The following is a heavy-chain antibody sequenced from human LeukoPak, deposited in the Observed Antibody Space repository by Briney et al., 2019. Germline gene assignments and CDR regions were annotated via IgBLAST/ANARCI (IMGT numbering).Heavy chain of an antibody. CDR3: ARDLRIVVVPAAKASGLSFDP. Sequence: ASVKVSCKASGYTFTSYAMHWVRQAPGQRLEWMGWINAGNGNTKYSQKFQGRVTITRDTSASTAYMELSSLRSEDTAVYYCARDLRIVVVPAAKASGLSFDPWGQGTLVTVSS. CDR1: GYTFTSYA. CDR2: INAGNGNT. V-gene: IGHV1-3*01. J-gene: IGHJ5*02. D-gene: IGHD2-2*01.